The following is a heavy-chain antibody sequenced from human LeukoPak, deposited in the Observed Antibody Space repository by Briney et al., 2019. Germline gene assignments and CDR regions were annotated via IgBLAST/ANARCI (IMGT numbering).Heavy chain of an antibody. CDR1: GHTFTSYD. J-gene: IGHJ4*02. CDR2: ISGYNGNT. Sequence: ASVRVSCKASGHTFTSYDITWVRQAPGQGLEWTGWISGYNGNTNYAQMLQGRVTMTSDTSTSTAYMELRSLTSDDTAVYYCASASGRESNPFDYWGQGTLVTVSS. V-gene: IGHV1-18*01. CDR3: ASASGRESNPFDY. D-gene: IGHD3-10*01.